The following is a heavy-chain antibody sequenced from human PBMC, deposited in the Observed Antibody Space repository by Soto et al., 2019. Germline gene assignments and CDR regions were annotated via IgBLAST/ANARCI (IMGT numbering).Heavy chain of an antibody. V-gene: IGHV1-8*01. CDR1: GYTFTDYD. Sequence: ASVKVSCKSSGYTFTDYDINWVRQAPGQGLEWMGWMNPNTGNTRYAQHFQGRLTMTRDTSISTAFMELRNLRSEDTAFYYCARGKLATLTDPWGQGTLVTVSS. CDR2: MNPNTGNT. D-gene: IGHD5-12*01. CDR3: ARGKLATLTDP. J-gene: IGHJ5*02.